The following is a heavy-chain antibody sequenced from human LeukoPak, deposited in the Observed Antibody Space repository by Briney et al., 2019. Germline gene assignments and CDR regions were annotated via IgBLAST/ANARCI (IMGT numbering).Heavy chain of an antibody. D-gene: IGHD2-2*01. CDR2: INSDGSST. Sequence: AGGSLRLSCAASGFTFSSYWIHWVRQAPGKGLVWVSRINSDGSSTSYADSVKGRFTISRDNAKNTLYLQMNSLRAEDTAVYYCARADIVVVPAVLTEEADYYYYGMDVWGKGTTVTVSS. J-gene: IGHJ6*04. V-gene: IGHV3-74*01. CDR3: ARADIVVVPAVLTEEADYYYYGMDV. CDR1: GFTFSSYW.